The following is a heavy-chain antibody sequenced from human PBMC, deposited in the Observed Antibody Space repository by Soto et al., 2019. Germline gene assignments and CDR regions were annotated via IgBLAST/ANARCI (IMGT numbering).Heavy chain of an antibody. CDR2: ISYDGSNK. Sequence: QVQLVESGGGVVQPGRSLRLSCAASGFTFSSYGMHWVRQAPGKGLEWVAVISYDGSNKYYAASVKGRFTISRDNSKNTLSLQMNRLGAEDTAVYYCAKEPIPVYYYYGMDVWGQGTTVTVSS. J-gene: IGHJ6*02. CDR1: GFTFSSYG. V-gene: IGHV3-30*18. CDR3: AKEPIPVYYYYGMDV.